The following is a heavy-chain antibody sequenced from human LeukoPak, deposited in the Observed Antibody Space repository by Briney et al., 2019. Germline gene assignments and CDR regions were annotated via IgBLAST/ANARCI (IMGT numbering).Heavy chain of an antibody. CDR2: IYENGGTT. D-gene: IGHD2-21*01. CDR1: GFTFSNYA. V-gene: IGHV3-23*01. Sequence: PGGSLRLSCAASGFTFSNYAMNWVRQAPEKGLEFVSGIYENGGTTYYADSVKGRFSISRDNSKNTLYLQMDSLRGEDTAVYYCAKDFRIGYSAHFDYWGQGALVTVFS. J-gene: IGHJ4*02. CDR3: AKDFRIGYSAHFDY.